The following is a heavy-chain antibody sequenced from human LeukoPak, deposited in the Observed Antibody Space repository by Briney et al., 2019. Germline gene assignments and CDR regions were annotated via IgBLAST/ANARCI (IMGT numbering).Heavy chain of an antibody. V-gene: IGHV3-23*01. Sequence: GGSLRLSCSASGFSFGSYGMSWGRKVPGKGLRWGSIITAGEDRTYDADSVKGRFTNSRDNSKNTLFMQMHRLRSENTAVYYCAKYILVPRACHKGVCGAFDGWGQGTMVVVSS. CDR1: GFSFGSYG. CDR3: AKYILVPRACHKGVCGAFDG. D-gene: IGHD3-10*01. J-gene: IGHJ3*01. CDR2: ITAGEDRT.